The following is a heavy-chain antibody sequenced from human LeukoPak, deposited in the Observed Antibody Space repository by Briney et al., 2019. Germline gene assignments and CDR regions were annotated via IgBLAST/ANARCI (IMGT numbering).Heavy chain of an antibody. D-gene: IGHD3-10*01. V-gene: IGHV3-66*04. CDR2: IYSGGST. Sequence: TGGSLRLSCAASGFTFSSYAMSWVRQAPGKGLEWVSVIYSGGSTYYADSVKGRFTISRDNSKNTLYLQMNSLRAEDTAVYYCARHVLLWFGELSYYMDVWGKGTTVTVSS. CDR3: ARHVLLWFGELSYYMDV. J-gene: IGHJ6*03. CDR1: GFTFSSYA.